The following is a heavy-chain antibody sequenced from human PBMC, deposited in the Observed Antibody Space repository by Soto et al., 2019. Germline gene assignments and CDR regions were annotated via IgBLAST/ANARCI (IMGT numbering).Heavy chain of an antibody. J-gene: IGHJ3*01. CDR1: SYVIESGHY. V-gene: IGHV4-38-2*01. CDR2: IYDSGTT. D-gene: IGHD3-22*01. Sequence: ETLHLTCVVSSYVIESGHYWGWVRQPPVKGLEWVGSIYDSGTTYYNPSLRSRVTISADTSKNQFSLSLTSVTAADTAVYYSARSPHYYTPGSSPFDDWGPGTMATVPS. CDR3: ARSPHYYTPGSSPFDD.